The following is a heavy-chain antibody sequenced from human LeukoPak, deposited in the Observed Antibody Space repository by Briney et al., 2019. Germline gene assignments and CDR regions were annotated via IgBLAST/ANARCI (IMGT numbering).Heavy chain of an antibody. D-gene: IGHD2/OR15-2a*01. CDR3: ARGSAVNIDI. CDR2: ISNGGGTI. J-gene: IGHJ3*02. Sequence: PGGSLRLSCAASGFTFSDYSMSWIRQAPGKGLECISYISNGGGTIYYADSVKGRFTISRDNAKHSLYLQMNSLRADDTAVYYCARGSAVNIDIWGQGTMVTVSS. CDR1: GFTFSDYS. V-gene: IGHV3-11*01.